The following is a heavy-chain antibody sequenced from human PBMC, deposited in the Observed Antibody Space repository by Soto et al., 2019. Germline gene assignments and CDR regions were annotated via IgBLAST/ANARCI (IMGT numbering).Heavy chain of an antibody. J-gene: IGHJ6*02. D-gene: IGHD2-15*01. CDR1: GGSFSGYY. Sequence: PSETLSLTCAVYGGSFSGYYWSWIRQPPGKGLEWIGEINHSGSTNYNPSLKSRVTISVDTSKNQLSLKLSSVTAADTAVYYCARSIVVVVAATVDYYYGMDVWGQGTTVTVSS. CDR3: ARSIVVVVAATVDYYYGMDV. CDR2: INHSGST. V-gene: IGHV4-34*01.